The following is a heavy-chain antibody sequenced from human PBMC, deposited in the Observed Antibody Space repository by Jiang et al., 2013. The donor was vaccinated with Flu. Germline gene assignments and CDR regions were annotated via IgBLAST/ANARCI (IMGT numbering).Heavy chain of an antibody. CDR2: IYYSGST. D-gene: IGHD5-12*01. J-gene: IGHJ5*02. CDR3: ARSRGEGWLRLIWFDP. CDR1: GGSISSYY. V-gene: IGHV4-59*01. Sequence: PGLVKPSETLSLTCTVSGGSISSYYWSWIRQPPGKGLEWIGYIYYSGSTNYNPSLKSRVTISVDTSKNQFSLKLSSVTAADTAVYYCARSRGEGWLRLIWFDPWGQGTLVTVSS.